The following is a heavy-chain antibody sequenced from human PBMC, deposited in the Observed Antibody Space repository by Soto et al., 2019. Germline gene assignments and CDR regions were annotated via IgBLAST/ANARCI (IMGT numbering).Heavy chain of an antibody. V-gene: IGHV3-23*01. D-gene: IGHD5-12*01. CDR2: ISGSGGST. CDR3: AKDRSAWEDSGPVLGY. CDR1: GFTFSSYA. J-gene: IGHJ4*02. Sequence: GGSLRLSCAASGFTFSSYAMSWVRQAPGKGLEWVSAISGSGGSTYYADSVKGRFTISRDNSKNTLYLQMNSLRAEDTAVYYCAKDRSAWEDSGPVLGYWGQGTLVTISS.